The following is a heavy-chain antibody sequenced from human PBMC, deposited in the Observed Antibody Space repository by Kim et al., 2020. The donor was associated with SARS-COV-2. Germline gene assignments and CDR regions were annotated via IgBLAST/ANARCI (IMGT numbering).Heavy chain of an antibody. Sequence: PALKSRVTISVDTSKNQFSLKRSSVTAADTAVYYCARANFYYDSSGGFDYWGQGTLVTVSS. J-gene: IGHJ4*02. D-gene: IGHD3-22*01. V-gene: IGHV4-59*01. CDR3: ARANFYYDSSGGFDY.